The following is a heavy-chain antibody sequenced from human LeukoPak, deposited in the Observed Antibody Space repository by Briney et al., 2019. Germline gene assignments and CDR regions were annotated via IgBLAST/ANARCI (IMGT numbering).Heavy chain of an antibody. CDR3: AKRFLEWLYQDFDY. J-gene: IGHJ4*02. CDR2: IYYSGST. Sequence: SETLSLTCTVSGGSISSSSYYWGWIRQPPGKGLEWIGSIYYSGSTYYNPSLKSRVTISADTSKNQFSLKLRSVTAADTAVYYCAKRFLEWLYQDFDYWGQGTLVTVSS. CDR1: GGSISSSSYY. D-gene: IGHD3-3*01. V-gene: IGHV4-39*07.